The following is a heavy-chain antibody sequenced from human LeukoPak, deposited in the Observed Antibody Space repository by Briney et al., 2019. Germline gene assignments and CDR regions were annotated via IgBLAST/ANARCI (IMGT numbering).Heavy chain of an antibody. CDR3: ARHGSSLDY. J-gene: IGHJ4*02. D-gene: IGHD6-6*01. CDR2: IYYIGST. Sequence: KASETLSLTCTVSGGSIGSYYWSWIRQAPGKGLEWIGYIYYIGSTNYNPSLKSRVTISVGTSKNQFSLKLSSVTAADTAVYYCARHGSSLDYWGQGTLVTVSS. CDR1: GGSIGSYY. V-gene: IGHV4-59*01.